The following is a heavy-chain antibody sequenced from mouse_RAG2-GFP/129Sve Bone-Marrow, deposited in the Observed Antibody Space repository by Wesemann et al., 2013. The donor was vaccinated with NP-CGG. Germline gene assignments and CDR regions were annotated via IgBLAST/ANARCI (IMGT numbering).Heavy chain of an antibody. CDR1: GYTFTSYW. CDR3: ARWGLLRLDAMDY. D-gene: IGHD1-2*01. V-gene: IGHV1S81*02. J-gene: IGHJ4*01. CDR2: INPSNGRT. Sequence: QVQLQQPGAELVMPGASVKMSCKASGYTFTSYWMHWVKQRPGQGLEWIGEINPSNGRTNYNEKFKSKATLTVDKSSSRAYMQLSSLTSEDSAVYYCARWGLLRLDAMDYWGQGTSVTVSS.